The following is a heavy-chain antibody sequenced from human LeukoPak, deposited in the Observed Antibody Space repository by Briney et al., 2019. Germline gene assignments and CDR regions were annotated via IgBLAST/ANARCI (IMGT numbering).Heavy chain of an antibody. D-gene: IGHD6-19*01. CDR2: IIPIFGTA. V-gene: IGHV1-69*01. CDR3: ARDTVAGPDY. CDR1: GGTFSSYA. Sequence: GSSVKVSCKASGGTFSSYAISWVRQAPGQGLEWMGGIIPIFGTANYAQKFQGRVTITADESTSTAYMELRSLRSDDTAVYYCARDTVAGPDYWGQGTLVTVSS. J-gene: IGHJ4*02.